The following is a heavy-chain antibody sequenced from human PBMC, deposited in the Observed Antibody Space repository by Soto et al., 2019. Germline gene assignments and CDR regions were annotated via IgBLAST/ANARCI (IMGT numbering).Heavy chain of an antibody. Sequence: QVQLVQSGADVKKPGASVKVSCKASGYTFSDYGVIWVRQAPGQGLEWRGWISSKNGNTNFAQKFRGRVTMTTDPSTSTVYMELRSLRPDDTAVYYCAREPPETPPDYWGQGTLVTVSS. CDR1: GYTFSDYG. CDR2: ISSKNGNT. J-gene: IGHJ4*02. CDR3: AREPPETPPDY. V-gene: IGHV1-18*01.